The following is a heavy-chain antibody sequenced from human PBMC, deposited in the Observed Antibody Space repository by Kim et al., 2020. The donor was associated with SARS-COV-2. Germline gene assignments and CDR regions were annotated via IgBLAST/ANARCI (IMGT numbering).Heavy chain of an antibody. J-gene: IGHJ4*02. D-gene: IGHD3-22*01. CDR2: ISYDGSNK. V-gene: IGHV3-30-3*01. Sequence: GGSLRLSCAASGFTFSSYAMHWVRQAPGKGLEWVAVISYDGSNKYYADSVKGRFTISRDNSKNTLYLQMNSLRAEDTAVYYCARSGGSRGYDSSGYFDYWGQGTLVTVSS. CDR1: GFTFSSYA. CDR3: ARSGGSRGYDSSGYFDY.